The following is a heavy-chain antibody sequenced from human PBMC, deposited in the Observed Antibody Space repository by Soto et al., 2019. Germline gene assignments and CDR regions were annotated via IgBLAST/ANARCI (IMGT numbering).Heavy chain of an antibody. V-gene: IGHV4-34*01. D-gene: IGHD6-13*01. CDR1: GGSFSGYY. CDR2: INHSGST. CDR3: ARGPPIAAAGSIDY. Sequence: KASETLSLTCAVYGGSFSGYYWSWIRQPPGKGLEWIGEINHSGSTNYNPSLKSRVTISVDTSKNQFSLKLSSVTAADTAVYYCARGPPIAAAGSIDYWGQGTLVTVSS. J-gene: IGHJ4*02.